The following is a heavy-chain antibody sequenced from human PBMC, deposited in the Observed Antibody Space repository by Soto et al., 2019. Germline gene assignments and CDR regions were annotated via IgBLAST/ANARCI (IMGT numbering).Heavy chain of an antibody. J-gene: IGHJ6*02. Sequence: QVQLVESGGGVVQPGRSLRLSCAASGFTFSSYGMHWVRQAPGKGLEWVAVISYDGSNKYYADSVKGRFTISRDNSKNTLYLQMNSLRAEDTAVYYCAKEAGTAAPPEYYYGMDVWGQGTTVTVSS. CDR3: AKEAGTAAPPEYYYGMDV. CDR1: GFTFSSYG. D-gene: IGHD6-13*01. V-gene: IGHV3-30*18. CDR2: ISYDGSNK.